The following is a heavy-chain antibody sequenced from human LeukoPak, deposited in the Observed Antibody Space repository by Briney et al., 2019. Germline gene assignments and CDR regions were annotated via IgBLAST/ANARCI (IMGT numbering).Heavy chain of an antibody. J-gene: IGHJ6*03. CDR3: ARDGADNWNYVGWYYYYYMDV. D-gene: IGHD1-7*01. CDR2: ISHSGST. CDR1: GGSFSGCY. V-gene: IGHV4-34*01. Sequence: PSETLSLTCAVYGGSFSGCYWSWIRQPPGKGLEWIGEISHSGSTNYNPSLKSRVTISVDTSKNQFSLKLSSVTAADTAVYYCARDGADNWNYVGWYYYYYMDVWGKGTTVTVSS.